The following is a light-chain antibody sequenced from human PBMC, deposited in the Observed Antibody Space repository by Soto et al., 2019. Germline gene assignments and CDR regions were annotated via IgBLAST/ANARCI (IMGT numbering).Light chain of an antibody. CDR1: QIVSTSY. CDR3: QQRSNWPLT. Sequence: IVLAQSPGTLSLSPGERATLSCRASQIVSTSYIAWYQQKPGQAPRLLIYSASSRATGIPDRFSGSGSGTEFTLTISSLQSEDFEIYYCQQRSNWPLTFGGGTKVDMK. CDR2: SAS. J-gene: IGKJ4*01. V-gene: IGKV3D-20*02.